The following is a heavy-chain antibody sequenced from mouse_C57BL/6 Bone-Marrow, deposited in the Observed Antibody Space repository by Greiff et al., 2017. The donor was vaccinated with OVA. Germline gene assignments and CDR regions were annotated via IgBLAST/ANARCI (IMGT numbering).Heavy chain of an antibody. J-gene: IGHJ1*03. CDR2: INPSTGGT. CDR3: ARGRYGSTYWYFDV. V-gene: IGHV1-42*01. Sequence: EVQRVESGPELVKPGASVKISCKASGYSFTGYYMNWVKQSPEKSLEWIGEINPSTGGTTYNQKFKAKATLTVDKSSSTAYMQLKSLTSEDSAVYYCARGRYGSTYWYFDVWGTGTTVTVSS. D-gene: IGHD2-10*02. CDR1: GYSFTGYY.